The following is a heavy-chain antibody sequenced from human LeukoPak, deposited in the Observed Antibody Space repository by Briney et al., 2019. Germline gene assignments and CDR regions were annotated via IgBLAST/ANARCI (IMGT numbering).Heavy chain of an antibody. CDR3: ANLWFGDLADWFDP. CDR1: GRSISTYY. D-gene: IGHD3-10*01. J-gene: IGHJ5*02. V-gene: IGHV4-59*12. CDR2: IYHSGST. Sequence: PSETLSLTCSVSGRSISTYYWSWIRQPPGKGLEWIGYIYHSGSTYYNPSLKSRVTISVDRSKNQFSLKLSSVTAADTAVYYCANLWFGDLADWFDPWGQGTLVTVSS.